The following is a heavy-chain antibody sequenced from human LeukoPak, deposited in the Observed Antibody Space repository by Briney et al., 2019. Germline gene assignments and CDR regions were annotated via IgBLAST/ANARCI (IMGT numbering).Heavy chain of an antibody. CDR3: ARDVVLGYNWFDP. CDR1: GGTFSSYA. J-gene: IGHJ5*02. D-gene: IGHD2/OR15-2a*01. CDR2: ISAYNGNT. V-gene: IGHV1-18*01. Sequence: GASVKVSCKASGGTFSSYAISRVRQAPGQGLEWMGWISAYNGNTNYAQKLQGRVTMTTDTSTSTAYMELRSLRSDDTAVYYCARDVVLGYNWFDPWGQGTLVTVSS.